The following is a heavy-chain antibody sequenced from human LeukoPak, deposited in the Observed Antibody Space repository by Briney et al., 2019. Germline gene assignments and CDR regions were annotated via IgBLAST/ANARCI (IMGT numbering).Heavy chain of an antibody. J-gene: IGHJ6*03. V-gene: IGHV3-11*04. D-gene: IGHD3-10*01. CDR2: ISSSGSTT. CDR3: ASPGPMGYYYYYIDV. Sequence: GGSLRLSCAASGFTVSSNYMSWVRQAPGKGLEWVAYISSSGSTTYYADSVKGRFTISRDNAKHSLYLQMNSLRAEDTSVYYCASPGPMGYYYYYIDVWGKGTTVTVSS. CDR1: GFTVSSNY.